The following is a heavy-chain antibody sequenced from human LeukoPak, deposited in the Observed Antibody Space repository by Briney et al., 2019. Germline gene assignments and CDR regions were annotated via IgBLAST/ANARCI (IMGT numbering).Heavy chain of an antibody. CDR1: GFTLSTSW. Sequence: PGGSLRLSCEAPGFTLSTSWMTWVRQAPGKGLEWVANIKQDGSEKFYVASVKGRFTISRDNAKNSLYLQMNSLRAEDTAVYYCARDPDNWFDPWGQGTLVTVSS. J-gene: IGHJ5*02. CDR2: IKQDGSEK. V-gene: IGHV3-7*01. CDR3: ARDPDNWFDP.